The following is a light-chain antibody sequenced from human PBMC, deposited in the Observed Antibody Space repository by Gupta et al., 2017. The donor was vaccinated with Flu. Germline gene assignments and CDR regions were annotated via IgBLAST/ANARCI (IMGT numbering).Light chain of an antibody. CDR3: SSYAGSNNVV. V-gene: IGLV2-8*01. J-gene: IGLJ2*01. Sequence: QSALTQPPSASGSPGQSVTISCTGTSSDVGGYNYVSWYQQHPGKAPKLMIYEVSKRPSGVPDRFSGSKSGNTASLTXSXLQAEDXADYYCSSYAGSNNVVFGGGTKLTVL. CDR2: EVS. CDR1: SSDVGGYNY.